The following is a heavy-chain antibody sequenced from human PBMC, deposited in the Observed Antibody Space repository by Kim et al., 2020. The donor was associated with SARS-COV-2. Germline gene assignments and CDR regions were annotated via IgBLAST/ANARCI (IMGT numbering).Heavy chain of an antibody. Sequence: GGSLRLSCAASGFTFSSYAMSWVRQAPGKGLEWVSAISGSGGSTYYADSVKGRFTISRDNSKNTLYLQMNSPRAEDTAVYYCAKDINKDDFWSGYRTYYYYYGMDVWGQGITVTVSS. D-gene: IGHD3-3*01. CDR2: ISGSGGST. V-gene: IGHV3-23*01. J-gene: IGHJ6*02. CDR1: GFTFSSYA. CDR3: AKDINKDDFWSGYRTYYYYYGMDV.